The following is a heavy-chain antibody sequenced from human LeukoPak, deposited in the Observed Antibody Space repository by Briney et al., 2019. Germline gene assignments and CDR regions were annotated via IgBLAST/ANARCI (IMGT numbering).Heavy chain of an antibody. CDR1: GGTFSSYA. D-gene: IGHD2-15*01. CDR3: ARVLDARMDV. CDR2: IIPIFGTA. Sequence: ASVKVSCKASGGTFSSYAISWVRQAPGQGLEWMGGIIPIFGTANYAQKFQGRVTMSRDTSTSTAYMELSRLRSDDTAVYYCARVLDARMDVWGKGTTVTVSS. J-gene: IGHJ6*04. V-gene: IGHV1-69*05.